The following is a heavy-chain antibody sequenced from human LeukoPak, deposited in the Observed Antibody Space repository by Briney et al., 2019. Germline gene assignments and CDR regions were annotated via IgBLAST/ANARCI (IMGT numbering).Heavy chain of an antibody. Sequence: PSETLSLTCTVSGGSISSYYWSWIRQPPGKGLEWIGYIYYSRSTNYNPSPKSRVTISVDTSKNQFSLKLSSVTAADTAVYYCARTPPPRYYFDYWGQGTLVTVSS. CDR3: ARTPPPRYYFDY. D-gene: IGHD3-3*01. J-gene: IGHJ4*02. V-gene: IGHV4-59*01. CDR1: GGSISSYY. CDR2: IYYSRST.